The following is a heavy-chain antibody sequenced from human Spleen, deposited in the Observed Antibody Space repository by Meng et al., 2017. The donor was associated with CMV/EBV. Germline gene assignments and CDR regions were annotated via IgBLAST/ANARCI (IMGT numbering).Heavy chain of an antibody. CDR2: IIPILGIA. J-gene: IGHJ3*02. V-gene: IGHV1-69*10. Sequence: SYAISWVRQAPGQGLEWMGGIIPILGIANYAQKFQGRVTITADKSTSTAYMELSSLRSEDTAVYYCARSRAPAYDFWSGYRDAFDIWGQGTMVTVSS. CDR1: SYA. CDR3: ARSRAPAYDFWSGYRDAFDI. D-gene: IGHD3-3*01.